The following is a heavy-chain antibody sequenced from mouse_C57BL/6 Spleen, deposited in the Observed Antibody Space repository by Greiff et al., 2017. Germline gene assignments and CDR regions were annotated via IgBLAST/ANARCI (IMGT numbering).Heavy chain of an antibody. J-gene: IGHJ2*01. D-gene: IGHD2-1*01. CDR1: GFTFSSYA. CDR3: ARRYYGNYVFDY. Sequence: EVKLVESGGGLVKPGGSLKLSCAASGFTFSSYAMSWVRQTPEKRLEWVATISDGGSYTYYPDNVKGRCTISRDNAKINLYLQMSHLKSEDTAMYYCARRYYGNYVFDYWGQGTTLTVSS. V-gene: IGHV5-4*03. CDR2: ISDGGSYT.